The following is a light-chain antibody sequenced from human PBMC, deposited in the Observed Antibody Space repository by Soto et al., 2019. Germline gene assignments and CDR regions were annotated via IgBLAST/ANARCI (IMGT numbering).Light chain of an antibody. V-gene: IGLV2-14*01. CDR1: SSDVGGYNH. CDR2: EVS. CDR3: SSYTSITTSVV. J-gene: IGLJ2*01. Sequence: QSALTQPASVSGSPGQSITISCTGTSSDVGGYNHVSWYQQHPGKAPKLMIFEVSDRPSGVSNRFSGSKSGNTASLTISGLQTEDEADYYCSSYTSITTSVVFGGGTKVTVL.